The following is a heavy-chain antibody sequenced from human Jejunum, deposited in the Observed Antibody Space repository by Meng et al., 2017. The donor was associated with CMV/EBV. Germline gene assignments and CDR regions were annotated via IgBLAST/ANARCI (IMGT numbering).Heavy chain of an antibody. CDR2: IHDTGST. Sequence: QVQLQESGPGLVQPSQTLSLTCSVSGGSTGSGDYYWSWIRQPPGKGLEWIGYIHDTGSTYYNPSLKSRVDISLGTSRNHFSLTLSSVTAEDTAVYFCARGSIFVSFDSWGQGTLVTVSS. CDR3: ARGSIFVSFDS. V-gene: IGHV4-30-4*08. J-gene: IGHJ4*02. CDR1: GGSTGSGDYY. D-gene: IGHD3-3*01.